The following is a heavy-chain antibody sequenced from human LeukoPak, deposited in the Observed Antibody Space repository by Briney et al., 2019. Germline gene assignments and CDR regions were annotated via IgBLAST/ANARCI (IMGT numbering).Heavy chain of an antibody. CDR2: ISSSSSYI. CDR1: GFTFSSCS. CDR3: ARDYYDSSGYYRFDY. J-gene: IGHJ4*02. V-gene: IGHV3-21*01. D-gene: IGHD3-22*01. Sequence: PGGSLRLSCAASGFTFSSCSMNWVRQAPGKGLEWVSSISSSSSYIYYADSVKGRFTISRDNAKNSLYLQMNSLRAEDTAVYYCARDYYDSSGYYRFDYWGQGTLVTVSS.